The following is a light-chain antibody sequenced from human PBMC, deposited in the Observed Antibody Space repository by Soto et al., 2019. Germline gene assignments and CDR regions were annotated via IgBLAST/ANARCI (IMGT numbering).Light chain of an antibody. J-gene: IGLJ2*01. CDR1: SSDVGGYNY. Sequence: QSALTQPASVSGSPGQSITISCTGTSSDVGGYNYVSWYQQHPGKAPKLMIYDVSNRPSGVSNRFSGSKSGNTASLTISGLQAEDEADYYFSSYTSSIPLVVFGGGTKVTVL. V-gene: IGLV2-14*01. CDR3: SSYTSSIPLVV. CDR2: DVS.